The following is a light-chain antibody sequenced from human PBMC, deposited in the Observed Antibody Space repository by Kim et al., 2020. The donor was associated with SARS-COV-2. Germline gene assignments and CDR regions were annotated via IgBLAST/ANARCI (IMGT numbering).Light chain of an antibody. J-gene: IGLJ2*01. CDR1: SSNIGARYD. V-gene: IGLV1-40*01. Sequence: QSVLTQPPSVSGAPGQRVTISCTGSSSNIGARYDVHWYQQLPGTAPKLLIYDNNNRPSGVPDRFSGSRSGTSASLAITGLQDEDEADYYCQSYDSSLSVVFGGGTQLTVL. CDR3: QSYDSSLSVV. CDR2: DNN.